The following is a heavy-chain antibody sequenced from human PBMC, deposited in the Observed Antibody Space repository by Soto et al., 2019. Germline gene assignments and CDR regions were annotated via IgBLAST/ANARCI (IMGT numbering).Heavy chain of an antibody. CDR3: ARFARGYSYGYVDY. D-gene: IGHD5-18*01. J-gene: IGHJ4*02. Sequence: GGSLRLSCAASGFTFSSYAMSWVRQAPGKGLEWVSAISGSGGSTYYAGSVKGRFTISRDNAKNSLYLQMNSLRAEDTAVYYCARFARGYSYGYVDYWGQGTLVTVSS. V-gene: IGHV3-23*01. CDR2: ISGSGGST. CDR1: GFTFSSYA.